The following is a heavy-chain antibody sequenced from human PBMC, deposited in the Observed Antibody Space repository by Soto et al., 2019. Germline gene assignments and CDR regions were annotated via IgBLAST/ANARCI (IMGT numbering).Heavy chain of an antibody. D-gene: IGHD6-13*01. CDR2: INSDGSST. CDR3: ARAESSSWTGYYYGMDV. V-gene: IGHV3-74*01. CDR1: GFTFSSYW. Sequence: GGSLRLSCAASGFTFSSYWMHWVRQAPGKRLVWVSRINSDGSSTSYADSVKGRFTISRDNAKNTLYLQMNSLRAEDTAVYYCARAESSSWTGYYYGMDVWGQGTTVTVSS. J-gene: IGHJ6*02.